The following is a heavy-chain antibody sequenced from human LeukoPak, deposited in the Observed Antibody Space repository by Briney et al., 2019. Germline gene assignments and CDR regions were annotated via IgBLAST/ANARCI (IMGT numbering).Heavy chain of an antibody. V-gene: IGHV3-23*01. D-gene: IGHD2-8*01. J-gene: IGHJ5*02. CDR1: GFTFGTYG. CDR2: LSGSGSSV. CDR3: AKGLNWFDP. Sequence: GGSLRLSCEASGFTFGTYGMSWVRQAPGKGLEWVSGLSGSGSSVYYADSVRGRLTISRDNSRNTLYLQLDSLRADDTAVYYCAKGLNWFDPWGQGTPVIVSS.